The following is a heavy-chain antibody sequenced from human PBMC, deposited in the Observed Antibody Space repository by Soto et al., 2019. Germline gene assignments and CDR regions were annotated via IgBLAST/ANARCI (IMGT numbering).Heavy chain of an antibody. Sequence: GASVKVSCNASGYTFFNYFVSWVRQAPGQGLEWMGWISAYNANTNYAQKLQGRVTMTTDTSTSTAYMELRSLRSDDTAVYYCARDGIANIKSFDYWGHGTLVTVSS. CDR1: GYTFFNYF. V-gene: IGHV1-18*01. CDR3: ARDGIANIKSFDY. CDR2: ISAYNANT. D-gene: IGHD6-13*01. J-gene: IGHJ4*01.